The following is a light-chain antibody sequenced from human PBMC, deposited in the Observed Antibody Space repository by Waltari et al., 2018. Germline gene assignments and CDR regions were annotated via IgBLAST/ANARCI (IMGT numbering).Light chain of an antibody. V-gene: IGKV3-20*01. J-gene: IGKJ1*01. CDR2: GVS. CDR3: QHYGGFPWS. CDR1: RTVYSDY. Sequence: DTLLTQSQGTLSSSPGARDTLPCRASRTVYSDYLAWYQQKSGQAPSLLIYGVSNRATGVADRFSGSGSGTDFYLTITRLEPEDAAVYFCQHYGGFPWSFGQGTKVEIK.